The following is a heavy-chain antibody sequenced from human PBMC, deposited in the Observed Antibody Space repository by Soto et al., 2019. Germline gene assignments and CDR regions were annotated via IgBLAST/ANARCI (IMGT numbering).Heavy chain of an antibody. D-gene: IGHD2-15*01. CDR1: GYKCNNID. J-gene: IGHJ4*01. V-gene: IGHV1-8*01. CDR3: ARLAEYCNGIKCYSNFDF. CDR2: MNPSSGET. Sequence: GASLKGSCKTSGYKCNNIDIHWVRRAPGRGLVWMGWMNPSSGETGSAQNFQGRVTMTRDISTRTFFMQLTSLRSEDTAIYYCARLAEYCNGIKCYSNFDFWGRGTQVTVS.